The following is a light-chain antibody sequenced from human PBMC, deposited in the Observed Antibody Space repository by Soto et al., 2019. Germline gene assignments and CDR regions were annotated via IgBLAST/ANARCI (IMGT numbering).Light chain of an antibody. J-gene: IGLJ2*01. CDR1: SSDVGGYNY. CDR3: SSYTSSSTSHVV. Sequence: QSALTQPASVSGSPGQSITISCTGTSSDVGGYNYVSWYQQHPGKAPKLMIYEVSNRPSGVSNRFSGSKSGNTASLTISGLQAEDEADYYCSSYTSSSTSHVVFGGATKLTVL. CDR2: EVS. V-gene: IGLV2-14*01.